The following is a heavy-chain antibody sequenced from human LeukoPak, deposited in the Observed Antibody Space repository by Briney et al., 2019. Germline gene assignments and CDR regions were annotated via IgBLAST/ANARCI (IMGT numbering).Heavy chain of an antibody. CDR3: TTARVGY. J-gene: IGHJ4*02. CDR2: IKTKTDGETT. V-gene: IGHV3-15*01. Sequence: NPGGSLRLSCEASGFTFTDAWMSWVRQAPGKGLEWAGRIKTKTDGETTDYAAAVTGRFTISRDDSKNTVYLQMNSLTSDDTGVYYCTTARVGYWGQGTLVTVSS. CDR1: GFTFTDAW.